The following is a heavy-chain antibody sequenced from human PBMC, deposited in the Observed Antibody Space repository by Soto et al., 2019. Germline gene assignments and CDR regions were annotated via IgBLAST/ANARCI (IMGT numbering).Heavy chain of an antibody. Sequence: EVQLVQSGAEVKKPGESLKISCKASGYNFTSHWIGWVRQMPGKGLEWMGIIYPGDSDIRYSPSFQGQVTISADKSITTAYLQWSGLKASDTVIYYCVRHNTWIQLWPHFDYWGQGILVTVSS. D-gene: IGHD5-18*01. CDR1: GYNFTSHW. V-gene: IGHV5-51*01. J-gene: IGHJ4*02. CDR3: VRHNTWIQLWPHFDY. CDR2: IYPGDSDI.